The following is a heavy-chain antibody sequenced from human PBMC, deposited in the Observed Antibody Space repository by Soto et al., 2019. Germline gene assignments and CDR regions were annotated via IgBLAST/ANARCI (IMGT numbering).Heavy chain of an antibody. D-gene: IGHD3-22*01. Sequence: PSETLSLTCTVSGGSISSYYWSWIRQPPGKGLEWIGYIYYSGSTNYNPSLKSRVTISVDTSKNQFSLKLSSVTAADTAVYYCARGRHYYDSSGYYFIDYWGQGTLVTVS. CDR3: ARGRHYYDSSGYYFIDY. CDR1: GGSISSYY. J-gene: IGHJ4*02. V-gene: IGHV4-59*01. CDR2: IYYSGST.